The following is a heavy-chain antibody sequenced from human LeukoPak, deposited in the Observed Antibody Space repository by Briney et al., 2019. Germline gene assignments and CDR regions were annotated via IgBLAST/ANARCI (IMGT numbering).Heavy chain of an antibody. Sequence: GGSLRLSCAVSGFTFRTYWMHWVRQVPGEGLVWVSRINEDGSITNYADSVKDRFTISRDNAENTLYLQMNSLTAEDTAVYYCGRDLGGRSGYWGLGTLVTVSS. CDR3: GRDLGGRSGY. J-gene: IGHJ4*02. V-gene: IGHV3-74*01. D-gene: IGHD1-26*01. CDR1: GFTFRTYW. CDR2: INEDGSIT.